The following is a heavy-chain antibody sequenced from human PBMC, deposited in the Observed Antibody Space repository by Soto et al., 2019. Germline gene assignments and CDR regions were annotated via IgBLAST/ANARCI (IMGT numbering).Heavy chain of an antibody. V-gene: IGHV5-51*01. CDR1: GYRYTSYC. J-gene: IGHJ5*02. CDR2: IYPGDSDT. CDR3: ARPEIPTRSNDYDYPFDL. D-gene: IGHD3-22*01. Sequence: GESLNISCKGSGYRYTSYCIGWVRQMNGKGLEWMGTIYPGDSDTRYSPSFQGQVTISVDKSTSTAYLEWNSLKASDTAIYYCARPEIPTRSNDYDYPFDLWGQGTLVTVSS.